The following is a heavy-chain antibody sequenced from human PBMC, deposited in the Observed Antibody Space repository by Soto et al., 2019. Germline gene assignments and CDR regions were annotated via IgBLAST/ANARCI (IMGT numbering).Heavy chain of an antibody. V-gene: IGHV3-73*01. CDR3: TRLDAPGDRALDI. Sequence: EVQLVESGGDLVQPGGSLKLSSAASGFSISGSAIHWVRQASGKGLEWVARIRDKTNGYATGYAASVQGRFTISRDDSKNTAFLQMNSLKTEDTAVYYCTRLDAPGDRALDIWGQGTMVTVSS. CDR2: IRDKTNGYAT. CDR1: GFSISGSA. J-gene: IGHJ3*02.